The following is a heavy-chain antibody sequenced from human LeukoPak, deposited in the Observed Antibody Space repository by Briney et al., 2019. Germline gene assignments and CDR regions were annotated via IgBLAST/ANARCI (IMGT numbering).Heavy chain of an antibody. Sequence: SETLSLTCAVYGGSIRGYYWSWIRQPPGKGLEWVGEINHSGGTTYNPSLKTRVNISINPSKHQFSLKLRSVTAADTAIYYCARGSRWTRNYYFDFWGQGTLVTVSS. CDR1: GGSIRGYY. V-gene: IGHV4-34*01. CDR3: ARGSRWTRNYYFDF. J-gene: IGHJ4*02. CDR2: INHSGGT. D-gene: IGHD5-24*01.